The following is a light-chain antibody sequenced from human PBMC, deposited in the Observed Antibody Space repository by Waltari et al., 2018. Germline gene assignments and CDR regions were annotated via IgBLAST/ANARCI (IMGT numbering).Light chain of an antibody. CDR2: GNP. V-gene: IGLV1-40*01. CDR1: SSNFGAGYD. CDR3: QSFDSSLSASV. J-gene: IGLJ3*02. Sequence: QSVLTQPPSMSGAPGQKVTIPCTGGSSNFGAGYDVHWYQQFPGTAPKLLIFGNPNRRSGVPGRFSGSRSGTSASLAIAGLQSEDEAVYYCQSFDSSLSASVFGGGTKLTVL.